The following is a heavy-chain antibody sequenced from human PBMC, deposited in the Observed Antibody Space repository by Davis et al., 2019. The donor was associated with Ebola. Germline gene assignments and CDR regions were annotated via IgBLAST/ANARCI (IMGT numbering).Heavy chain of an antibody. CDR3: ARGWFRGSMDV. CDR1: GDSVSSGG. J-gene: IGHJ6*04. Sequence: HSQTLSLTCAISGDSVSSGGWNWIRQSPSRGLEWLGRTYYNSKWYNDYAVSVKSQITINPDTSKNQFSLQLSSVTPEDTGLYYCARGWFRGSMDVWGEGTTVTVSS. V-gene: IGHV6-1*01. CDR2: TYYNSKWYN. D-gene: IGHD3-10*01.